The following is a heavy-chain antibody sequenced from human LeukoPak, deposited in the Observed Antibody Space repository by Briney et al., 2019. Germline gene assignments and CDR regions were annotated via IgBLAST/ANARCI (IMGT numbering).Heavy chain of an antibody. J-gene: IGHJ4*02. D-gene: IGHD3-9*01. CDR3: ARANDILTGQFDY. Sequence: GGSLRLSCAASGFTFSSYGMHWVRQAPGKGLEWVAFIRYDGSNKYYADSVKGRFTISRDNSKNTLYLQMNSLRAGDTAVYYCARANDILTGQFDYWGQGTLVTVSS. CDR1: GFTFSSYG. V-gene: IGHV3-30*02. CDR2: IRYDGSNK.